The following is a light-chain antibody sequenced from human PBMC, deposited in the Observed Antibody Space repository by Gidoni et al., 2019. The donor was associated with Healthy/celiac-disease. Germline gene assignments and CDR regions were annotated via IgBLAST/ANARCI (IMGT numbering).Light chain of an antibody. Sequence: DIQMTQSPSSLSASVGDSVTITCRASQSISSYLNWYQQKPGKAPKLLIYAASSLQSGVPSRFSGRGSGTDVTLISSSQQPEDFATYYWQQSDSTPHTFGQGTKLEIK. CDR1: QSISSY. J-gene: IGKJ2*01. V-gene: IGKV1-39*01. CDR2: AAS. CDR3: QQSDSTPHT.